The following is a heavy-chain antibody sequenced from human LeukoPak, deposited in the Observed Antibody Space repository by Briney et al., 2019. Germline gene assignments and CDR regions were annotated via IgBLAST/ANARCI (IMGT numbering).Heavy chain of an antibody. CDR3: ARVELWFGEPLGNY. D-gene: IGHD3-10*01. Sequence: LPGGSLRLSCAASGFTFGSYSMNWVRQAPGKGLEWVSYISSSSSTIYYADSVKGRFTISRDNAKNSLYLQMNSLRAEDTAVYYCARVELWFGEPLGNYWGQGTLVTVSS. CDR2: ISSSSSTI. CDR1: GFTFGSYS. V-gene: IGHV3-48*01. J-gene: IGHJ4*02.